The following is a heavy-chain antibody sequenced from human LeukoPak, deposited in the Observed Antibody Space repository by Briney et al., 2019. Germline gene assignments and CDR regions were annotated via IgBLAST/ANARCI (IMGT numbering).Heavy chain of an antibody. J-gene: IGHJ4*02. CDR2: IRYDGSNK. CDR3: SKTGYSGSAYGTWYFDY. Sequence: GGSLRLSCATSGFTFSSNGLHWVRQAPGKGLEWVAFIRYDGSNKYYADSVKGRFTISRDNSKNTLYLQMNSLRTEDTAVYYCSKTGYSGSAYGTWYFDYWGQGTLVSVSS. D-gene: IGHD5-12*01. V-gene: IGHV3-30*02. CDR1: GFTFSSNG.